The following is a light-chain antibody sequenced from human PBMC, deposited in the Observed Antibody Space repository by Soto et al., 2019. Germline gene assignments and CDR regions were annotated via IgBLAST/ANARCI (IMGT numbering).Light chain of an antibody. V-gene: IGLV2-8*01. Sequence: QSALTQPPSASGSPGQSVTISCTGTTSDVGGYNYVSWYQQHPGKAPKLMIYEVSKRPSGAPDRFSGSKSGNTASLTVSGLQAEDEADYYCSSHAGNYNRVVFGGGTKLTVL. J-gene: IGLJ2*01. CDR1: TSDVGGYNY. CDR2: EVS. CDR3: SSHAGNYNRVV.